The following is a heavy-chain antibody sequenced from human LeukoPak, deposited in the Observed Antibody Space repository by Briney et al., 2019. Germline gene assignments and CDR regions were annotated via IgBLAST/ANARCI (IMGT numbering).Heavy chain of an antibody. CDR2: IDKSGDGA. V-gene: IGHV3-23*01. J-gene: IGHJ3*02. D-gene: IGHD2-2*01. CDR3: ARRGGTSGWGAFDI. CDR1: GFTFSSHA. Sequence: PGGSLRLSCAASGFTFSSHAMNWVRQPPGKGPDWVSSIDKSGDGAFYADSVKGRFTISRDNSKNTLYLQMNSLRREDTAVYYCARRGGTSGWGAFDIWGQGTMVTVSS.